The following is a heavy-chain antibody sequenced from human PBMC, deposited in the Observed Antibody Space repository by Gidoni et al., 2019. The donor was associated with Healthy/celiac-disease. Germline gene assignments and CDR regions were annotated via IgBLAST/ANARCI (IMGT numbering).Heavy chain of an antibody. D-gene: IGHD4-17*01. CDR3: AKDHDYGGYRPGDY. CDR2: ISYDGSNK. Sequence: QVQLVESGGGVVQPGRSLRLSCAASGFTFSSYGMHWVRQAPGKGLEWVAVISYDGSNKYYADSVKGRFTISRDNSKNTLYLQMNSLRAEDTAVYYCAKDHDYGGYRPGDYWGQGTLVTVSS. V-gene: IGHV3-30*18. J-gene: IGHJ4*02. CDR1: GFTFSSYG.